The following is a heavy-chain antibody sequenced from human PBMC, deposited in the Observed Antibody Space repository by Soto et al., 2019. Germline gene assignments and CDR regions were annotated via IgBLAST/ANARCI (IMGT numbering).Heavy chain of an antibody. V-gene: IGHV3-23*01. J-gene: IGHJ4*02. Sequence: GSLRLSCAASGFTFSSYAMSWVRQAPGKGLEWVSAISGSGGSTYYADSVKGRFTISRDNSKNTLYLQMNSLRAEDTAVYYCAKAPRYCSGGSCYYEYYFDYWGQGTLVTVSS. CDR2: ISGSGGST. D-gene: IGHD2-15*01. CDR1: GFTFSSYA. CDR3: AKAPRYCSGGSCYYEYYFDY.